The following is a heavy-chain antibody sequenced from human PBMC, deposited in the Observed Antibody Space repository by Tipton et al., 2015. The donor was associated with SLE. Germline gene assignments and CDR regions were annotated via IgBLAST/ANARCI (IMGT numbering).Heavy chain of an antibody. CDR2: IYYSGIT. V-gene: IGHV4-59*11. J-gene: IGHJ4*02. Sequence: TLSLTCTVSGGSISSHHWSWIRQPPGKGLEWIGYIYYSGITNYNPSLKSRVTISVDTSKNQFSLKLNSVTAADTAVYYCARVSPGGPSPYFDFWGQGTLVTVSS. CDR1: GGSISSHH. CDR3: ARVSPGGPSPYFDF.